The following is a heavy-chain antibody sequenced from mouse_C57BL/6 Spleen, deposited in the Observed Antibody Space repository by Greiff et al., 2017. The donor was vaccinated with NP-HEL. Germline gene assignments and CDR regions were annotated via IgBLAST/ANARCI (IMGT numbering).Heavy chain of an antibody. CDR1: GYTFTSYW. D-gene: IGHD2-2*01. CDR3: ARNYGYALYAMDY. V-gene: IGHV1-52*01. CDR2: IDPSDSET. Sequence: QVQLQQPGAELVRPGSSVKLSCKASGYTFTSYWMHWVKQRPIQGLEWIGNIDPSDSETPYNQKFKDKATLTVDKSSSTAYMQLSSLTSEDSAVYYCARNYGYALYAMDYWGQGTSVTVSS. J-gene: IGHJ4*01.